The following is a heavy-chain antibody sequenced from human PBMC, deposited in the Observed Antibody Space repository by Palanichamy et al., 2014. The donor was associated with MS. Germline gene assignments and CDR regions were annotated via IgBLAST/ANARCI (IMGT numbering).Heavy chain of an antibody. V-gene: IGHV3-23*01. J-gene: IGHJ5*02. Sequence: EVQLLESGGGLVQPGGSQILSCAASGFTFSSYAMNWVRQAPGKGLEWVSAIRGSGGSTSYADSVKGRFTISRDNSKNTPYLQMNSLRAEDTAIYYCAKSGDFWTGHRGWFDPWGQGTLVTVSS. CDR1: GFTFSSYA. D-gene: IGHD3/OR15-3a*01. CDR3: AKSGDFWTGHRGWFDP. CDR2: IRGSGGST.